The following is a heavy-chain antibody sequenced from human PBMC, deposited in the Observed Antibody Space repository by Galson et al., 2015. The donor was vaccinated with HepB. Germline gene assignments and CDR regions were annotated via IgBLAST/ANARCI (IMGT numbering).Heavy chain of an antibody. D-gene: IGHD3-16*01. V-gene: IGHV3-30*18. CDR2: ISYDGSNK. Sequence: SLRLSCAASGFTFSSYGMHWVRQAPGKGLEWVAVISYDGSNKYYADSVKGRFTISRDNSKNTLYLQMNSLRAEDTAVYYCANRRGYWGQGTLVTVSS. CDR1: GFTFSSYG. CDR3: ANRRGY. J-gene: IGHJ4*02.